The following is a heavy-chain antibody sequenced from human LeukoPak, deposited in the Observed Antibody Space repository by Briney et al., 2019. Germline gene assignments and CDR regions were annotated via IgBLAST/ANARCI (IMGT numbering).Heavy chain of an antibody. CDR1: GGSISSSSHC. V-gene: IGHV4-39*01. CDR3: ATLRGGLGAAADY. Sequence: SETLSLTCSVSGGSISSSSHCWGWIRQPPGKGLEWIGSIYYSGSTYYNPSLKSRVTISEDTSKNQFSLKLSSVTAADTALYYCATLRGGLGAAADYWSQGSLVTVSS. CDR2: IYYSGST. D-gene: IGHD6-25*01. J-gene: IGHJ4*02.